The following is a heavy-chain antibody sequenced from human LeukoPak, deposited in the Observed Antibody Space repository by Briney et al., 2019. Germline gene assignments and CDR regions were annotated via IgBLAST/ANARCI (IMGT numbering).Heavy chain of an antibody. Sequence: SETLSLTCTVSGGSISSYYWSWIRQPPGKGLEWIGYIYYSGSTNYNPSPKSRVTISVDTSKNQFSLKLSSVTAADTAVYYCARETRGLIVVVSRGAFDIWGQGTMVTVSS. CDR3: ARETRGLIVVVSRGAFDI. CDR1: GGSISSYY. CDR2: IYYSGST. J-gene: IGHJ3*02. D-gene: IGHD2-15*01. V-gene: IGHV4-59*12.